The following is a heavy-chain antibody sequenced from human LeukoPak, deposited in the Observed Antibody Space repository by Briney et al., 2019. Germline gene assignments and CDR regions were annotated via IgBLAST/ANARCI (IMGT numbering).Heavy chain of an antibody. CDR3: ARDPNIVATTSFDY. V-gene: IGHV3-48*03. D-gene: IGHD5-12*01. J-gene: IGHJ4*02. CDR2: ISSSGSTI. CDR1: GCTFRNHD. Sequence: QAGWTLRLSCAVSGCTFRNHDMNWVRQAPGKGLERVSYISSSGSTIYYADSVKGRFTISRDNAKNSLYLQMNSLRAEDTAVYYCARDPNIVATTSFDYWGQGTLVTVSS.